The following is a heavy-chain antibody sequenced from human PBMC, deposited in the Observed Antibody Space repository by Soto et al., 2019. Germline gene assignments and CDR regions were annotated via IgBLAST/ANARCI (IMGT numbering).Heavy chain of an antibody. D-gene: IGHD3-10*01. Sequence: QVQLVQSGAEVKKPGASVKVSCKASGYTFTSYGVSWVRQAPGQGLEWMGWISGYNGNTNYAPKLQGRVTMTTDTSTSTAYMELRSLRSDDTAVYYCARAGKYYYGSGSPYYYGMDVWGQGITVTVSS. CDR2: ISGYNGNT. V-gene: IGHV1-18*04. CDR1: GYTFTSYG. CDR3: ARAGKYYYGSGSPYYYGMDV. J-gene: IGHJ6*02.